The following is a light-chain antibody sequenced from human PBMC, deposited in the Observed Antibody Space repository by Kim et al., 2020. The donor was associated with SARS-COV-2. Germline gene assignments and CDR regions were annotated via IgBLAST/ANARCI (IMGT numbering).Light chain of an antibody. CDR2: EVS. V-gene: IGLV2-8*01. CDR1: SSDVGGYNY. CDR3: ISYAGSNTWV. Sequence: QSALTQPPSASGSPGQSVTISCTGTSSDVGGYNYVSWYQQHPGKAPKLMIYEVSKRPSGVPDRFSGSKSGNTASLTVSGLQAEDEADYYCISYAGSNTWVFGGGTQLTVL. J-gene: IGLJ3*02.